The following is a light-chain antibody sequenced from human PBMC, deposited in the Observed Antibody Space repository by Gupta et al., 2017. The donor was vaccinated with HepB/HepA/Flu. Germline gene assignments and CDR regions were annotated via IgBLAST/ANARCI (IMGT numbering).Light chain of an antibody. V-gene: IGKV4-1*01. CDR2: WAS. Sequence: DIVMAQSPDSLAVSLGERATINCKSSQSVLYSSNNKNYLAWYQQKPGQPPKLLIYWASSRQSGVPDRFSGNGSGTEFTLTISSLQAEDVAIYYCQQYSSTPLTFGGGTXVEIK. CDR1: QSVLYSSNNKNY. CDR3: QQYSSTPLT. J-gene: IGKJ4*01.